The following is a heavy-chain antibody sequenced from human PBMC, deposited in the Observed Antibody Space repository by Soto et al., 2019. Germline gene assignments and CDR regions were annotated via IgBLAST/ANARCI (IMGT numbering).Heavy chain of an antibody. CDR2: INHSGST. J-gene: IGHJ1*01. Sequence: QVQLQQWGAGLLKPSETLSLTCAVYGGSFSGYYWSWIRQPPGKGLERIGEINHSGSTNYNPSRKSRVTISVDTSKNQFALKLSSVTAADTAVYYCARGQYRYSSRWSCFQHWGQGTLVTVSS. CDR1: GGSFSGYY. CDR3: ARGQYRYSSRWSCFQH. V-gene: IGHV4-34*01. D-gene: IGHD6-13*01.